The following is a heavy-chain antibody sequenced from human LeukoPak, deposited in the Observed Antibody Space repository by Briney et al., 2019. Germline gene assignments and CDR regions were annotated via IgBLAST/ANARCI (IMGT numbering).Heavy chain of an antibody. D-gene: IGHD3-10*01. Sequence: PGGSLRLSCAASGFTFISYGMHWVRQAPGKGLEWVAIIRYDGNNKYYADSVKGRFTISRDNSKNTLYLQMNSLRAEDTAVYYCAKGYYGSGSYYAPDYWGQGTLVTVSS. CDR3: AKGYYGSGSYYAPDY. V-gene: IGHV3-30*02. J-gene: IGHJ4*02. CDR1: GFTFISYG. CDR2: IRYDGNNK.